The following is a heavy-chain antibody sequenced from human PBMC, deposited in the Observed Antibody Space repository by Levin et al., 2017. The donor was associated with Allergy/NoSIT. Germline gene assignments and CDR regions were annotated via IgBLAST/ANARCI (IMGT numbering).Heavy chain of an antibody. D-gene: IGHD6-19*01. CDR2: IYYSGTT. CDR3: ATLVAGRSDY. CDR1: GGSITSGDYY. V-gene: IGHV4-30-4*01. J-gene: IGHJ4*02. Sequence: ASETLSLTCSVSGGSITSGDYYWTWIRQPPGKGLEWIGYIYYSGTTSYNPSLKSRVTISVDTSQNQFSLQLHSVTAADTAVYYCATLVAGRSDYWGQGTLITVSS.